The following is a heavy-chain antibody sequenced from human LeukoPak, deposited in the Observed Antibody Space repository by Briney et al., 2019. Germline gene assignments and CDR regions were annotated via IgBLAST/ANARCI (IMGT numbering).Heavy chain of an antibody. CDR2: INHSGST. CDR1: GGSFSGYY. J-gene: IGHJ4*02. V-gene: IGHV4-34*01. Sequence: SETLSLTCAVYGGSFSGYYWSGIRQPPGKGLEWIGEINHSGSTNYNPSLKSRVTISVDTSKNQFSLKLSSVTAADTAVYYCARGSWYRIFDYWGQGTLVTVSS. D-gene: IGHD6-13*01. CDR3: ARGSWYRIFDY.